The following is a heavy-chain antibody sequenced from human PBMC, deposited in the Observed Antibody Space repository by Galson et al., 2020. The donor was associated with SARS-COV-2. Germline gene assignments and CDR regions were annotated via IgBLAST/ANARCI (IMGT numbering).Heavy chain of an antibody. Sequence: GGSLRLSCAASGFTFSSYGMHWVRQAPGKGLEWVAVISYDGSNKYYADSVKGRFTISRDNSKNTLYLQMNSLRAEDTAVYYCAKGGAYFDYWGQGTLVTVSS. V-gene: IGHV3-30*18. CDR2: ISYDGSNK. CDR3: AKGGAYFDY. J-gene: IGHJ4*02. CDR1: GFTFSSYG.